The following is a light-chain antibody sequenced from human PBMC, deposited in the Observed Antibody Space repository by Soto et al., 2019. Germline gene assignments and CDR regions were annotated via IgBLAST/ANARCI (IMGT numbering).Light chain of an antibody. V-gene: IGKV1-5*01. CDR1: QTISGS. CDR2: DAS. J-gene: IGKJ4*01. CDR3: QKCKVAPFT. Sequence: DIQMTQSPSTLSASVGDRVIITCRASQTISGSLAWYQQKPGRAPKFLIYDASNLSDGVPSRFSGRGSGTEFTLTISSLQPDDFATYYCQKCKVAPFTFGGGTKVDIK.